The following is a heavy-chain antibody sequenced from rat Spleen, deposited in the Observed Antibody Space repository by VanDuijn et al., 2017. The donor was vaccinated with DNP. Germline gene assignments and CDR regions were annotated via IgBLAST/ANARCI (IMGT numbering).Heavy chain of an antibody. CDR1: GFTFSDYN. J-gene: IGHJ4*01. Sequence: EVQLVESGGDLVQSGRSLKVSCAASGFTFSDYNMAWVRQAPKKGLEWVATISYDGSSTYDRDSVKGRFTISRDNAKSTLYLQMDSLRSEDTATYYCARHADYDGYGNAMDAWGQGTSVTVSS. D-gene: IGHD1-12*03. CDR2: ISYDGSST. CDR3: ARHADYDGYGNAMDA. V-gene: IGHV5-7*01.